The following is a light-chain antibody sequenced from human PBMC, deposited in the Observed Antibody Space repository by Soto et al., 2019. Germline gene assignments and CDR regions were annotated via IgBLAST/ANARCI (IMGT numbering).Light chain of an antibody. V-gene: IGLV2-14*01. CDR2: DVN. CDR3: TLYSSSSTLVL. J-gene: IGLJ2*01. Sequence: QSALTQPASVSGSLGQSITISCTGTSRDIGGFNYVSWYQQHPGKAPKLMIYDVNYRPSGVSDRFSASKSDNTASLTISGLQAEDEADYYCTLYSSSSTLVLFGGGTQLTVL. CDR1: SRDIGGFNY.